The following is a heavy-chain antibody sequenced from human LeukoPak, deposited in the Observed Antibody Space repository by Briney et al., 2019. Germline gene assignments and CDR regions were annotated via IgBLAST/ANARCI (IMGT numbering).Heavy chain of an antibody. V-gene: IGHV1-2*02. CDR3: ARDSSGTPYYYYYYMDV. D-gene: IGHD3-22*01. Sequence: AASVKVFCKASGCTFTGYYMHWVRQAPGQGLEWMGWINPNSGGTNYAQKFQGRVTMTRDTSISTAYMELSRLRSDDTAVYYCARDSSGTPYYYYYYMDVWGKGTTVTVSS. CDR2: INPNSGGT. CDR1: GCTFTGYY. J-gene: IGHJ6*03.